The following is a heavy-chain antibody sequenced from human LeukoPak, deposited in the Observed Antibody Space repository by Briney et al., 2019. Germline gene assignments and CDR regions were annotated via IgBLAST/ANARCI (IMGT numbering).Heavy chain of an antibody. Sequence: SETLSLTCTVSGGSISSYYWSWIRQPPGKGLEWIGYIYYTGNTNYNPSLKSRVTISVDTSKNQFSLKLSSVTAADTAVYYCVRATFYYDGSGYRTFDYWGQGTLVTVSS. CDR1: GGSISSYY. J-gene: IGHJ4*02. CDR2: IYYTGNT. D-gene: IGHD3-22*01. CDR3: VRATFYYDGSGYRTFDY. V-gene: IGHV4-59*12.